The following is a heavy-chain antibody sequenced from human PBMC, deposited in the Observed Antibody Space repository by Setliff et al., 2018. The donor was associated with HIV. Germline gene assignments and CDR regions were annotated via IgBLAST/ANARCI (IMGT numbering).Heavy chain of an antibody. CDR2: INPGSGST. CDR1: GYTFSDYY. Sequence: GASVKVSCKSSGYTFSDYYMHWVRQAPGQGLEWMGIINPGSGSTSYSQKFQGRVTMTRDTSTSTVYMELSSLRSEDTAVYYCARGRRIDDFWSGYFSRYYFECWGQGTLVTVSS. D-gene: IGHD3-3*01. J-gene: IGHJ4*02. CDR3: ARGRRIDDFWSGYFSRYYFEC. V-gene: IGHV1-46*01.